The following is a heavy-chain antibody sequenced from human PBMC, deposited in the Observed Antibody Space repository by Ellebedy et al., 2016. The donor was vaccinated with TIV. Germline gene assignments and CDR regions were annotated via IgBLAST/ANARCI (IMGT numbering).Heavy chain of an antibody. V-gene: IGHV3-7*02. Sequence: GGSLRLSXVASGFTFSSSWMSWVRQAPGKGLEWVANIRRDGNEKYYLDSVKGRFTISRDNAQSSVYLQMNSLRADDTAVYYCANTVGSTPGGNYWGQGTLVTVSS. CDR1: GFTFSSSW. CDR3: ANTVGSTPGGNY. CDR2: IRRDGNEK. D-gene: IGHD1-26*01. J-gene: IGHJ4*02.